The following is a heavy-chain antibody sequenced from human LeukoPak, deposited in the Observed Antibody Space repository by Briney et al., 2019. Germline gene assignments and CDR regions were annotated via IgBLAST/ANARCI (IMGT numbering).Heavy chain of an antibody. J-gene: IGHJ3*02. V-gene: IGHV3-30-3*01. CDR3: ARYSGSYRAFDI. CDR2: ISYDGSNK. CDR1: GFTFSSYA. D-gene: IGHD1-26*01. Sequence: RAGGSLRLSCAASGFTFSSYAMHWVRQAPGKGLEWVAVISYDGSNKYYADSVKGRFTISRDNSKNTLYLQMNSLRAEDTAVYYCARYSGSYRAFDIRDQGTMVTVSS.